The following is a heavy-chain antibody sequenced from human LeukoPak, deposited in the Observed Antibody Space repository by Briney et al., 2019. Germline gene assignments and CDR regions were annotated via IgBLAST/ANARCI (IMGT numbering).Heavy chain of an antibody. CDR2: IYTSGST. V-gene: IGHV4-61*02. D-gene: IGHD3-10*01. CDR1: GGSISSGSYY. J-gene: IGHJ5*02. Sequence: SQTLSLTCTVSGGSISSGSYYWSWIRQPAGKGLEWIGRIYTSGSTNYNPSLKSRVTISVDTSKNQFSLKLSSVTAADTAVYYCARVGYGSGSRWLDPWGQGTLVTVSS. CDR3: ARVGYGSGSRWLDP.